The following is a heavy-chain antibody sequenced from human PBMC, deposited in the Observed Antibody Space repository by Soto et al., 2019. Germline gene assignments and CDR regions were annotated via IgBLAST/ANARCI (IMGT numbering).Heavy chain of an antibody. CDR2: IRSQTDGGTT. CDR1: GLTFSDAW. D-gene: IGHD7-27*01. Sequence: GSLRLSCAASGLTFSDAWMNWLRQVPGKGLEWVARIRSQTDGGTTDYSTPVNGRFTISRDDSKNTLYLQMNSLKTEDTAIYYCATAPGYWGSAPLDYWGQGTLVTVSS. V-gene: IGHV3-15*07. CDR3: ATAPGYWGSAPLDY. J-gene: IGHJ4*02.